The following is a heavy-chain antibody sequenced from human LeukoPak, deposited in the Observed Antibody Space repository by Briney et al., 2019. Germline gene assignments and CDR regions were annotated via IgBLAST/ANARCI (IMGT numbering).Heavy chain of an antibody. V-gene: IGHV3-74*03. Sequence: GGSLRLSCAASGFTVGRNWMHWVRQAPGKGLVWVSRSEGDDSTTTYAESVKGRFAVSRDTAKNTLYLQMNSLRVEDTAVYYCAKSDWLDTWGQGTLVTVSP. J-gene: IGHJ5*02. CDR2: SEGDDSTT. CDR1: GFTVGRNW. CDR3: AKSDWLDT.